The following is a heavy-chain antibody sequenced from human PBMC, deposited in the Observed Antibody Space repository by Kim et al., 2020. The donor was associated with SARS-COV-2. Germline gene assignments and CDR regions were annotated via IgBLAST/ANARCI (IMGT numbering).Heavy chain of an antibody. CDR3: TPYGDSPFDY. CDR1: GFTFSGSS. CDR2: IKSKANNYAT. D-gene: IGHD4-17*01. V-gene: IGHV3-73*01. Sequence: GGSLRLSCAASGFTFSGSSMHWVRQASGKGLEWVGRIKSKANNYATAYAASVKGRFTISRDDSKNTAYLQMNSLKIEDTAVYYCTPYGDSPFDYWGQGTLVTVSS. J-gene: IGHJ4*02.